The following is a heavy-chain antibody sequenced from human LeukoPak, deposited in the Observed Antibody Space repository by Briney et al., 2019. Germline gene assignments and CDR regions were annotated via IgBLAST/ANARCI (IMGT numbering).Heavy chain of an antibody. D-gene: IGHD1-26*01. Sequence: GESLKISCKASGYSFPDYWIGWVRQPPGKGLEWMGIIYPGDSDTRYSPSFQGHVTISADKSISTAYLQWSSLKASDTAMYYCARHVRVGATKPFDPWGQGTLVTVSS. CDR2: IYPGDSDT. V-gene: IGHV5-51*01. J-gene: IGHJ5*02. CDR1: GYSFPDYW. CDR3: ARHVRVGATKPFDP.